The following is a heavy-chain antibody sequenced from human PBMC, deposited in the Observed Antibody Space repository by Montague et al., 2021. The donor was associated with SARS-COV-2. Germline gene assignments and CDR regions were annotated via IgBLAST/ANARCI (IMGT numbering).Heavy chain of an antibody. J-gene: IGHJ6*02. Sequence: SLRLSCAASGFTFSSYAMHWVRQAPGKGLEWVAVISYGGSNKYYVDSVKGRFTISRGNSKNTLYLQMNSLRAEDTAVYYCARDWDGYDLDYGMDVWGQGTTVTVSS. CDR3: ARDWDGYDLDYGMDV. CDR2: ISYGGSNK. V-gene: IGHV3-30*04. CDR1: GFTFSSYA. D-gene: IGHD5-12*01.